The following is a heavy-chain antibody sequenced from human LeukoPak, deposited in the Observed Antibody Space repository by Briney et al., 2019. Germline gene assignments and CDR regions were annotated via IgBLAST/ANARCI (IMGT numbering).Heavy chain of an antibody. D-gene: IGHD1-26*01. CDR1: GFTFDDYA. Sequence: PGRSLRLSCAASGFTFDDYAMHWVRQAPGKGLEWVSGISWNSGSIGYADSVKGRFTISRDNAKNTLFLQMNSLRVDDTAVYYCSTTGSGSYYDYWGQGTLVTVSS. V-gene: IGHV3-9*01. J-gene: IGHJ4*02. CDR2: ISWNSGSI. CDR3: STTGSGSYYDY.